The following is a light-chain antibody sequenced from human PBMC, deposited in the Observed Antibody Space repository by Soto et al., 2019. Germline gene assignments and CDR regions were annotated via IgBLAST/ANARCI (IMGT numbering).Light chain of an antibody. CDR3: QQYGSSWT. CDR2: GAS. J-gene: IGKJ1*01. CDR1: QSLSDN. V-gene: IGKV3-20*01. Sequence: IVMTHSPDTLSVSPGEAVALSFRASQSLSDNLAWYQQKPGQAPRLLIYGASSRATGIPDRFSGSGSGTDFTLTISRLEPEDFAVYYCQQYGSSWTFGQGTKVDIK.